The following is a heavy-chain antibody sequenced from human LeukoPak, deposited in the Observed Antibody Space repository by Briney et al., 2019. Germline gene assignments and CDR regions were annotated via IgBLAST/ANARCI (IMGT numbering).Heavy chain of an antibody. CDR1: GGSFSGYY. CDR3: ARGRIAARPGLDY. D-gene: IGHD6-6*01. Sequence: SETLSLTCAVYGGSFSGYYWSWIRQPPGKGLEWIGEINHSGSTNYNPPLKSRVTISVDTSKNQFSLKVSSVTAADTAVYYCARGRIAARPGLDYWGQGTLVTVSS. V-gene: IGHV4-34*01. J-gene: IGHJ4*02. CDR2: INHSGST.